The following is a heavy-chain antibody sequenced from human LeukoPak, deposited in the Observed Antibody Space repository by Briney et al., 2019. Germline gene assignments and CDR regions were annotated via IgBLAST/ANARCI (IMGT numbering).Heavy chain of an antibody. CDR2: INNGGVTT. D-gene: IGHD3-22*01. CDR3: ARDHNMIAGHPDAFDI. J-gene: IGHJ3*02. CDR1: GFTFIAYG. V-gene: IGHV3-74*01. Sequence: PGGSLRLSCAASGFTFIAYGMQWVRQAPGKGLVWVSRINNGGVTTSYADSVRGRFTISRDNAKNSLYLQMNSLRAEDTAVYYCARDHNMIAGHPDAFDIWGQGTMVTVSS.